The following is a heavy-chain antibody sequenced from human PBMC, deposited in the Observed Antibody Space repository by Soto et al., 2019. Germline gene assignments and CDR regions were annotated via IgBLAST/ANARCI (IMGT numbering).Heavy chain of an antibody. V-gene: IGHV3-21*06. D-gene: IGHD4-17*01. CDR2: ISSRSSYI. Sequence: EVQLVESGGGLVKPGGSLRLSCAASGFTFSSYSINWIRQGPGKGLEWVSSISSRSSYIYYTDSVKGRFTISRDNAKNSLYLQMNSLRDEDTAVYYCARDGFYGDYGDYWGQGTLVTVSS. CDR1: GFTFSSYS. J-gene: IGHJ4*02. CDR3: ARDGFYGDYGDY.